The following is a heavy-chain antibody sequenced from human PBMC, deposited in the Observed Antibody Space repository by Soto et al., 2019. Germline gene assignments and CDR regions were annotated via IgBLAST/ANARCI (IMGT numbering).Heavy chain of an antibody. CDR2: IYPGDSDT. CDR3: ARPVIAVAAPEAFAI. Sequence: PGESLKISCKGSGYSFTSYWIGWVRQMPGKGLEWMGIIYPGDSDTRYSPSFQGQVTISADKSISTAYLQWSSLKASDTAMYYCARPVIAVAAPEAFAIWGQGTMVTVSS. D-gene: IGHD6-19*01. J-gene: IGHJ3*02. V-gene: IGHV5-51*01. CDR1: GYSFTSYW.